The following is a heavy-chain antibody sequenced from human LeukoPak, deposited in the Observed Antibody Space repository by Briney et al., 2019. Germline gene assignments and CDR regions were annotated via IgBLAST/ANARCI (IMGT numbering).Heavy chain of an antibody. CDR2: FDPEDGET. V-gene: IGHV1-24*01. CDR1: GGTFSSYG. D-gene: IGHD6-19*01. Sequence: ASVKVSCKASGGTFSSYGISWVRQAPGQGLEWMGGFDPEDGETIYAQKFQGRVTMTEDTSTDTAYMELSSLRSEDTAVYYCATEVVIAVAGPGLYWGQGTLVTVSS. J-gene: IGHJ4*02. CDR3: ATEVVIAVAGPGLY.